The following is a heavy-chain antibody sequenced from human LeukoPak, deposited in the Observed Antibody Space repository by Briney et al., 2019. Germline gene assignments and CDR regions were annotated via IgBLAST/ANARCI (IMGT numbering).Heavy chain of an antibody. CDR3: ARTARYCSGGSCSYYFDY. CDR2: NSGYNGNT. V-gene: IGHV1-18*01. J-gene: IGHJ4*02. D-gene: IGHD2-15*01. Sequence: GASVKVSCKASGYTFNSYAITWVRQAPGQGFEWMGGNSGYNGNTNYAQKLQGRVIMTTDTSTSTVFMELKSLRSDDTAVYYCARTARYCSGGSCSYYFDYWGQGTLVTVSS. CDR1: GYTFNSYA.